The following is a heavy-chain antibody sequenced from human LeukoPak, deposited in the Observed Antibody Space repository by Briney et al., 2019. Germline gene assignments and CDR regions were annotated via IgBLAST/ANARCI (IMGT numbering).Heavy chain of an antibody. CDR2: IYTSGST. J-gene: IGHJ6*03. CDR1: GGSISSYY. CDR3: ASSSAYCGGDCYSPAPYYMDV. Sequence: PSETLSLTCTVSGGSISSYYWSWIRQPPGKGLEWIGYIYTSGSTNYNPSLKSRVTISVDTSKNQFSLKLSSVTAADTAVYYCASSSAYCGGDCYSPAPYYMDVWGKGTTVTVSS. V-gene: IGHV4-4*09. D-gene: IGHD2-21*02.